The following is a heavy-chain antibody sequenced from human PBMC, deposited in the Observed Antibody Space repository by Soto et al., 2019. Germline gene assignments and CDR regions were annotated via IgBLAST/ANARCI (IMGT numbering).Heavy chain of an antibody. CDR3: ARGSSGWYPGDAFDI. Sequence: ASVKVSCKASGYTFTGYYMHWVRQAPGQGLEWMGWINPNSGGTNYAQKFQGWVTMTRDTSISTAYMELSRLRSDDTAVYYCARGSSGWYPGDAFDIWGQGTMVTVSS. J-gene: IGHJ3*02. V-gene: IGHV1-2*04. CDR2: INPNSGGT. D-gene: IGHD6-19*01. CDR1: GYTFTGYY.